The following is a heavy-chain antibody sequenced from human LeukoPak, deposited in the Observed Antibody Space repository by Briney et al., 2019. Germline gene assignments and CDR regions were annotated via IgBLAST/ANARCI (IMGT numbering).Heavy chain of an antibody. CDR3: ARYSSSGAFDI. CDR2: IYYSGSS. J-gene: IGHJ3*02. D-gene: IGHD6-6*01. Sequence: SETLSLTCTVSGGSISSYYWSWIRQPPGKGLEWIGYIYYSGSSNYNPSLKSRVTISVDRSKNQFSLNLSSVTAADTAVYYCARYSSSGAFDIWGQGTMVTVSS. V-gene: IGHV4-59*12. CDR1: GGSISSYY.